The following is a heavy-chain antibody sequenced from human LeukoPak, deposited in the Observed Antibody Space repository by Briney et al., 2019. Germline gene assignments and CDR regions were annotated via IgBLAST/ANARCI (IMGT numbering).Heavy chain of an antibody. J-gene: IGHJ2*01. Sequence: SETLSLTCTVSGGSISSYYWSWIRQPPGKGLEWIGYIYYSGSTNYNPSLKSRVTISVDTSKNQFSLKLSSVTAADTAVYYCARALGLGVAAPNWYFDLWGRGTLVTVSS. D-gene: IGHD2-15*01. CDR1: GGSISSYY. CDR2: IYYSGST. V-gene: IGHV4-59*01. CDR3: ARALGLGVAAPNWYFDL.